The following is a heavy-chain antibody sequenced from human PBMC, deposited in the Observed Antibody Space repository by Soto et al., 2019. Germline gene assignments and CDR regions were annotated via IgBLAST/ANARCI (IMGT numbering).Heavy chain of an antibody. CDR3: ARDRLMITFGGVGDGRWFAFDI. D-gene: IGHD3-16*01. CDR1: GVTFSSYA. V-gene: IGHV1-69*12. CDR2: IIPIFGTA. Sequence: QVQLVQSGAEVKKPGSSVKVSCKASGVTFSSYAISWVRQAPGQGLEWMGGIIPIFGTANYAQKFQGRVTITADESTGTAYMELSSLRSEDTAVYYCARDRLMITFGGVGDGRWFAFDIWGQGTMVTVSS. J-gene: IGHJ3*02.